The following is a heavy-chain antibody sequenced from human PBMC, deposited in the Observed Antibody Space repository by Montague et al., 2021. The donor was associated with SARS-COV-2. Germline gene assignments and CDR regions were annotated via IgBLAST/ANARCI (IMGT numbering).Heavy chain of an antibody. CDR1: GFTFSSYG. J-gene: IGHJ6*02. CDR3: ARVVSNYYGMDV. CDR2: IWYDGSNK. D-gene: IGHD2-21*01. V-gene: IGHV3-33*01. Sequence: SLRLSCAASGFTFSSYGMHWICQAPGKGLEWVAVIWYDGSNKYYXDSVKGRFTISRDNSKNTLYLQMNSLRAEDTAVYYCARVVSNYYGMDVWGQGTTVTVSS.